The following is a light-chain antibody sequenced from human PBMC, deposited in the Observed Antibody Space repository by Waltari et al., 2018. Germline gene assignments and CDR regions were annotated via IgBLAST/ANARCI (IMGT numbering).Light chain of an antibody. CDR3: QQYGSLYT. J-gene: IGKJ2*01. Sequence: EIVLTQSPGPLSLSPGERATLSCRASQSVSSSYLAWYQQKPGQAPRRLINGASSRATGIPDRCSGSGSGTDFTLTISRLEPEDFAVYYCQQYGSLYTFGQGTKLEIK. CDR2: GAS. V-gene: IGKV3-20*01. CDR1: QSVSSSY.